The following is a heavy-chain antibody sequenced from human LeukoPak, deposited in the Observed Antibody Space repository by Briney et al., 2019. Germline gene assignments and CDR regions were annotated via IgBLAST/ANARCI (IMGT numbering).Heavy chain of an antibody. J-gene: IGHJ3*02. Sequence: GGSLRLSCAASGFTFSSYAMSWVRQAPGKGLEWVSAISGSGGSTYYADSVKGRFTISRDNSKNTLYLQMSSLRAEDTAVYYCAKPESPEIDAFDIWGQGTMVTVSS. V-gene: IGHV3-23*01. D-gene: IGHD1-14*01. CDR2: ISGSGGST. CDR1: GFTFSSYA. CDR3: AKPESPEIDAFDI.